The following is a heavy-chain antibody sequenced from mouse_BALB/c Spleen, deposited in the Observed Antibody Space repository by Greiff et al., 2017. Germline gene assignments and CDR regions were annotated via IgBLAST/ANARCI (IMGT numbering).Heavy chain of an antibody. D-gene: IGHD1-2*01. V-gene: IGHV3-2*02. CDR1: GYSITSDYA. CDR3: ASNYGYSYYAMDY. Sequence: EVKLVESGPGLVKPSQSLSLTCTVTGYSITSDYAWNWIRQFPGNQLEWMGYISYSGSTSYNPSLKSRISITRDTSKNQFFLQLNSVTTEDTATSYCASNYGYSYYAMDYWGQGTSVTVSS. J-gene: IGHJ4*01. CDR2: ISYSGST.